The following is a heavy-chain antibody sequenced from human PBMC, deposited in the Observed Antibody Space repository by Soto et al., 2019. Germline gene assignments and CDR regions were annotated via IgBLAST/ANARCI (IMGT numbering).Heavy chain of an antibody. CDR3: ARGGEGYYYYMDV. CDR1: GFTVSSNY. V-gene: IGHV3-66*01. CDR2: IYSGGST. Sequence: EVQLVESGGGLVQPGGSLRLSCAASGFTVSSNYMSWVRQAPGKGLEWVSVIYSGGSTYYADSVKGRFTISRDNSKNTLYLQMNSLRAEDSAVYYCARGGEGYYYYMDVWGKGTTVTVSS. D-gene: IGHD3-16*01. J-gene: IGHJ6*03.